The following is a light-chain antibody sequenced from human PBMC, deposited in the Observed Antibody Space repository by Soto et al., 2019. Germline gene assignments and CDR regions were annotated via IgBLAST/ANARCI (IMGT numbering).Light chain of an antibody. CDR1: TGVVTSGHY. V-gene: IGLV7-46*01. J-gene: IGLJ2*01. Sequence: HAVVTQEPSLTVSPGGTVTLTCGSSTGVVTSGHYPYWFQQKPGQGPRTLIYDINRKHSWTPARFSGSLLGGKAALTLSGAQPEDEAEYYCLLTYRGSRVFGGGTKLTVL. CDR2: DIN. CDR3: LLTYRGSRV.